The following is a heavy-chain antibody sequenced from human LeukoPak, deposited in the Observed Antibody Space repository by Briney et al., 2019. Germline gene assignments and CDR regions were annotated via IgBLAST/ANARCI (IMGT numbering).Heavy chain of an antibody. Sequence: ASLTLSCKASGYTFTSYGISWVRQAPGQGLEWMGWISAYNGNTNYAQKLQGRVTMTTDTSTSTAYMELRSLRSDDTAVYYCARADDSSGDYYFDYWGQGTLVTVSS. CDR3: ARADDSSGDYYFDY. CDR2: ISAYNGNT. D-gene: IGHD3-22*01. J-gene: IGHJ4*02. CDR1: GYTFTSYG. V-gene: IGHV1-18*01.